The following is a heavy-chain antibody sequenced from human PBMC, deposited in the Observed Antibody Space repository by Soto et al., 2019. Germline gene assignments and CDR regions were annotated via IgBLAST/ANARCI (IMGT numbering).Heavy chain of an antibody. CDR1: GGTFSSYA. CDR2: IIPIFGTA. V-gene: IGHV1-69*12. CDR3: ARDLLLRYNYYYGMDV. D-gene: IGHD3-10*01. Sequence: QVQLVQSGAEVKKPGSSVKVSCKASGGTFSSYAISWVRQAPGQGLEWMGGIIPIFGTANYAQKFQGRVTITADESTGTAYMELSSLRSEDTAVYYCARDLLLRYNYYYGMDVWGQGTTVTVSS. J-gene: IGHJ6*02.